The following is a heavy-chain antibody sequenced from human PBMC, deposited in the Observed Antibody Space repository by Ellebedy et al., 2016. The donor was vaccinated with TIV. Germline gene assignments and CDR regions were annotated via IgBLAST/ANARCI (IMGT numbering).Heavy chain of an antibody. V-gene: IGHV3-48*04. CDR2: ISSTTLTT. CDR3: ARDMGRWLQFLGY. D-gene: IGHD5-24*01. Sequence: GESLKISCAASGFTFSSYNMIWVRQALGKGLEWISYISSTTLTTEYADSVKGRFTISRDNAKNSVHLQMNSLRAEDTAVYFCARDMGRWLQFLGYWGQGTLVTVSS. J-gene: IGHJ4*02. CDR1: GFTFSSYN.